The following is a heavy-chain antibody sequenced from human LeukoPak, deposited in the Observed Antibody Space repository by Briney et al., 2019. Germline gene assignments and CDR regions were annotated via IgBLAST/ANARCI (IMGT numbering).Heavy chain of an antibody. D-gene: IGHD3-22*01. CDR2: LSSSSSVI. J-gene: IGHJ4*02. V-gene: IGHV3-48*01. CDR3: ATGGYYYDSSGYYPY. CDR1: GFTFSTYA. Sequence: GGSLRLSCAASGFTFSTYAMDWVRQAPGKGLEWVSYLSSSSSVIYHADSVKGRFTISRDNAKNSLYLQMNSLRAEDTAVYYCATGGYYYDSSGYYPYWGQGTLVTVSS.